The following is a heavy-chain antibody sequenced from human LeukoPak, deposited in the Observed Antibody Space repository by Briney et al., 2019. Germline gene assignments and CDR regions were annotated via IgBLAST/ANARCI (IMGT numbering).Heavy chain of an antibody. J-gene: IGHJ4*02. CDR3: AKGLLNVAAAGIDY. CDR2: ISGSGGST. D-gene: IGHD6-13*01. CDR1: GFTFRSYA. V-gene: IGHV3-23*01. Sequence: GGSLRLSCAASGFTFRSYAMSWVRQAPGKGLEWVSAISGSGGSTYYADSVKGRFTISRDNSKNTLYLQMNSLRAEDTAVYYCAKGLLNVAAAGIDYWGQGTLVTVSS.